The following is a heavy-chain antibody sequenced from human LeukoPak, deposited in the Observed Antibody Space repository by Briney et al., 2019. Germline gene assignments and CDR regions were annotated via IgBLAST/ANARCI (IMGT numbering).Heavy chain of an antibody. V-gene: IGHV4-30-4*01. CDR3: ARDPRLTNGEDWFFDL. J-gene: IGHJ2*01. CDR1: GGSISSGDSY. CDR2: IYYSVST. D-gene: IGHD6-19*01. Sequence: SETLSLTCSVSGGSISSGDSYWNWIRHPPGRGLEWIGYIYYSVSTSYNPSLKSRVTMSGDASKNQIFLKLTSVTAADTAVYYCARDPRLTNGEDWFFDLWGRGTLVTVSS.